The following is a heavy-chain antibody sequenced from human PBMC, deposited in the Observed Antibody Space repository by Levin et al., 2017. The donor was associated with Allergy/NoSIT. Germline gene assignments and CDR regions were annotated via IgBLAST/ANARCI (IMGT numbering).Heavy chain of an antibody. J-gene: IGHJ4*02. D-gene: IGHD7-27*01. Sequence: LSLTCAASRFTFGSYWMSWVRQAPGKGLEWVANINQDGSDKYYVGSVKGRFTISRDNAKNSLYLQMNSLRAEDTAVYYCAKNREQTGRCFDYWGQGTLVTVSS. CDR3: AKNREQTGRCFDY. CDR2: INQDGSDK. CDR1: RFTFGSYW. V-gene: IGHV3-7*01.